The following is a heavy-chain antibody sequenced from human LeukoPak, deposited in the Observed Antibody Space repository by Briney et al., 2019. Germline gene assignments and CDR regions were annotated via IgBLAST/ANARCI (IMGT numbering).Heavy chain of an antibody. V-gene: IGHV3-11*05. CDR1: GFTFSDYY. CDR2: ISSSSSYT. J-gene: IGHJ5*02. CDR3: SRVIGGIRYFDWYNWFDP. D-gene: IGHD3-9*01. Sequence: GGSLRLSCAASGFTFSDYYMSWIRQAPGKGQEWVSYISSSSSYTNYADSVKGRFTISRDNAKNSLYLQMNSLRAEDTAVYYCSRVIGGIRYFDWYNWFDPWGQGTLVTVSS.